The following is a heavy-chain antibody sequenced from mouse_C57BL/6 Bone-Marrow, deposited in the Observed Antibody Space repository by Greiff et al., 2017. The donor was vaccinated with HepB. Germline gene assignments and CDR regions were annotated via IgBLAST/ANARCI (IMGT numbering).Heavy chain of an antibody. CDR1: GYAFSSYW. J-gene: IGHJ1*03. V-gene: IGHV1-80*01. CDR3: ARWGGSSYWYFDV. D-gene: IGHD1-1*01. CDR2: IYPGDGDT. Sequence: VQLVESGAELVKPGASVKISCNASGYAFSSYWMNWVKQRPGKGLEWIGQIYPGDGDTNYNGKFKGKATLTADKSSSTAYMQLSSLTSEDSAVYFCARWGGSSYWYFDVWGTGTTVTVSS.